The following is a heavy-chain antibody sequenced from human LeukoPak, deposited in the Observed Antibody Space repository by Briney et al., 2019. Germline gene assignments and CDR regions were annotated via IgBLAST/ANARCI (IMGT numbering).Heavy chain of an antibody. J-gene: IGHJ4*02. D-gene: IGHD3-22*01. CDR3: ARHQIYYYDSSGPDY. Sequence: SETLSLTCAVSGYSISSGYYWGWIRQPPGKGLEWIGSIYHSGSTYYNPSLKSRVTISVDTSKNQFSLKLSSVAAANTAVYYCARHQIYYYDSSGPDYWGQGTLVTVSS. V-gene: IGHV4-38-2*01. CDR2: IYHSGST. CDR1: GYSISSGYY.